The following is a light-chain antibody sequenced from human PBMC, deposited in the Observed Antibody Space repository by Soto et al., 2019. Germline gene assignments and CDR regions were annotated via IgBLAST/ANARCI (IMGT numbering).Light chain of an antibody. CDR3: QEYGDWIRIT. CDR1: QPINSN. CDR2: GAS. J-gene: IGKJ5*01. Sequence: EIVMTHSPVTLSVSPGDRVTLSCRASQPINSNLAWYQHKPGQAPRLLISGASIRATGIPGRFSGSGSGAEFTLTISSLQSEDLAVYYCQEYGDWIRITFGQGTRLEI. V-gene: IGKV3-15*01.